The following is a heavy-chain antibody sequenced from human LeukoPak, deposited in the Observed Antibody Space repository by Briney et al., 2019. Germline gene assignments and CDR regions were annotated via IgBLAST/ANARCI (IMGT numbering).Heavy chain of an antibody. V-gene: IGHV5-51*01. D-gene: IGHD2-21*01. J-gene: IGHJ6*02. CDR3: ATYSVTLGGGMDI. Sequence: GESLKISCKGSGQSFTSYWIGWVRQMPGKGLEWMGIIYPGDSDTRYSPSFQGQVTISADKSISTAYLQWSSRKASDTATYYCATYSVTLGGGMDIWGQGTTVTVSS. CDR1: GQSFTSYW. CDR2: IYPGDSDT.